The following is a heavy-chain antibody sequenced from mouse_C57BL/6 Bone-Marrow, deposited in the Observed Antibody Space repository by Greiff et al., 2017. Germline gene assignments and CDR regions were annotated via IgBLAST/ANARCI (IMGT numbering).Heavy chain of an antibody. CDR1: GYTFTDYY. V-gene: IGHV1-26*01. D-gene: IGHD2-3*01. CDR3: ARSGIYWAYYGYYWFAY. Sequence: EVQLQQSGPELVKPGASVKISCKASGYTFTDYYMNWVKQSHGKSLEWIGDINPNNGGTSYNQKFKGKDTLTVDKSSSTAYMELRSLTSEDSAVYYCARSGIYWAYYGYYWFAYWGQGTLVTVSA. J-gene: IGHJ3*01. CDR2: INPNNGGT.